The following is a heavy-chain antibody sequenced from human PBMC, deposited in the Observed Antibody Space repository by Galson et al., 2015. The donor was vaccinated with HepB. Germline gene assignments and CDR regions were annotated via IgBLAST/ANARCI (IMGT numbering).Heavy chain of an antibody. CDR3: ARGRRALSGRLGGVAHFFAD. CDR1: YGSVNSDSYA. CDR2: LYRGGGT. Sequence: ETLSLTCTVSYGSVNSDSYAWGWVRQPPGQGLEWLGSLYRGGGTFYSPSLGSRISVSLDTSKNEFSLDLTSVTAADTALYYCARGRRALSGRLGGVAHFFADWSLGSLVVVSS. J-gene: IGHJ4*02. V-gene: IGHV4-39*07. D-gene: IGHD2/OR15-2a*01.